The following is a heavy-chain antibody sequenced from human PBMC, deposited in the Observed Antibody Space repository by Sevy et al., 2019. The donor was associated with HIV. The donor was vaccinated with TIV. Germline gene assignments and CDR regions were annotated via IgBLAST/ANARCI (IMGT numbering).Heavy chain of an antibody. CDR3: ARDCSSTSCLWGLDV. J-gene: IGHJ6*02. Sequence: GGSLRLSCTASGFNFNMYWMSWVRQAPGQGLEWVAHIKRDGSEKYYVDSVRGRFTISRDNAKNSLYLQMNSLRAEDTAVYYCARDCSSTSCLWGLDVWGQWTTVTISS. CDR2: IKRDGSEK. V-gene: IGHV3-7*03. CDR1: GFNFNMYW. D-gene: IGHD2-2*01.